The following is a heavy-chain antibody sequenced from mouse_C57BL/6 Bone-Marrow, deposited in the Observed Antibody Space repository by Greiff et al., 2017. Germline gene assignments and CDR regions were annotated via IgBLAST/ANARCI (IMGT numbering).Heavy chain of an antibody. V-gene: IGHV1-20*01. D-gene: IGHD2-4*01. Sequence: EVQLQQSGPELVKPGDSVKISCKASGYSFTGYFMNWVMQSHGKSIEWIGRINPYNGDTFYNQKFKGKATLTVDKSSSTAHMELRSLTSEDSAVYYCARSGLYYDYYYFDDWGQGTTLTVSS. CDR3: ARSGLYYDYYYFDD. J-gene: IGHJ2*01. CDR2: INPYNGDT. CDR1: GYSFTGYF.